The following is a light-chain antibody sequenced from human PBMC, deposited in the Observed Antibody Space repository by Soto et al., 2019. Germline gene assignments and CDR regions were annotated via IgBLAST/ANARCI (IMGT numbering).Light chain of an antibody. J-gene: IGKJ1*01. CDR1: QSVSSN. CDR2: GAS. Sequence: EIVMTQSPATLSVSPGERATLSCRASQSVSSNLAWYQQKPGQAPWLLIYGASTRATGIPARFSGSGSGTEFTLTISSLQSEDFAVYSCQQYNNWPRTFGQGTKVDIK. V-gene: IGKV3-15*01. CDR3: QQYNNWPRT.